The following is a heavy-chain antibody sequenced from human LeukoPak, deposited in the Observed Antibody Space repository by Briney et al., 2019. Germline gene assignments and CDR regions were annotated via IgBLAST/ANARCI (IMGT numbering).Heavy chain of an antibody. CDR1: GFTVSSNY. Sequence: GGSLRLSCEASGFTVSSNYMTWVRQAPGKGLEWVSVIYAGGTTYYADPVKGRFTISRDKSKNTLYLQMNSLRPEDTAVYYCARRVEGYGLPYWGQGSLVTVSS. V-gene: IGHV3-66*02. J-gene: IGHJ4*02. D-gene: IGHD5-24*01. CDR2: IYAGGTT. CDR3: ARRVEGYGLPY.